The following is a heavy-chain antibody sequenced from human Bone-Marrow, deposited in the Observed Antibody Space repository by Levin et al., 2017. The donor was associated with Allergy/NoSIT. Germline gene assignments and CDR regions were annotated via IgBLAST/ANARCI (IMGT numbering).Heavy chain of an antibody. D-gene: IGHD4-17*01. CDR1: GGSISRSNW. J-gene: IGHJ4*02. V-gene: IGHV4-4*02. Sequence: SCEVSGGSISRSNWWTWVRQPPGKGLEWIGEIYYNGATNYNASLKSRVTMSADKSKNQFSLRLTSVTAADTAVYYCATAPTAVTPFDFWGQGTLVVVSS. CDR3: ATAPTAVTPFDF. CDR2: IYYNGAT.